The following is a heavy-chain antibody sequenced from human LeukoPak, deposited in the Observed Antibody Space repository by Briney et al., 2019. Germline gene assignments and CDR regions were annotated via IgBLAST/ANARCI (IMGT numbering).Heavy chain of an antibody. D-gene: IGHD2-15*01. J-gene: IGHJ6*03. CDR3: ASFYCSGGSCYQYYDSYYLDV. V-gene: IGHV4-39*01. CDR1: GGSISSRSYY. Sequence: PSETPSLTCTVSGGSISSRSYYWGWIRQPPGKGLEWIGIIYYSGSTYSNPSLRSRVTISVDTSKNQFSLKLSSVTAADTAVYYCASFYCSGGSCYQYYDSYYLDVWGKGTTVIISS. CDR2: IYYSGST.